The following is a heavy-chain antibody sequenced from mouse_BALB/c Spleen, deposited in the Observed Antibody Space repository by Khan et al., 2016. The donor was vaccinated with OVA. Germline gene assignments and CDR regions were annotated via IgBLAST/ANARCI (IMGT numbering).Heavy chain of an antibody. Sequence: QVQLKQSGAELVRPGVSVKISCKGSGYTFTDYAMHWVKQSHAKSLEWIGDISTYYGDANYNQKFKGKATMTVDKSSSTAYMELARLTSEDSAIYYCARSHSGFAYWGQGTLVTVS. CDR1: GYTFTDYA. J-gene: IGHJ3*01. V-gene: IGHV1S137*01. CDR3: ARSHSGFAY. CDR2: ISTYYGDA.